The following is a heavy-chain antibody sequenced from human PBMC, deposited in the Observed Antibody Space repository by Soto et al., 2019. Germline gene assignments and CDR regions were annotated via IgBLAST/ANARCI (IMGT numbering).Heavy chain of an antibody. Sequence: LRLSCAASGFTFSAYDMHWVRQTTGKGLEWVSAIGAADDPYYLGSVKGRFTISRENAKNSLYLQMNSLRAEDTAVYYCARAYSGRLPRRADYYFAMDVWGQGTTVTVSS. CDR1: GFTFSAYD. J-gene: IGHJ6*02. V-gene: IGHV3-13*05. CDR3: ARAYSGRLPRRADYYFAMDV. D-gene: IGHD2-15*01. CDR2: IGAADDP.